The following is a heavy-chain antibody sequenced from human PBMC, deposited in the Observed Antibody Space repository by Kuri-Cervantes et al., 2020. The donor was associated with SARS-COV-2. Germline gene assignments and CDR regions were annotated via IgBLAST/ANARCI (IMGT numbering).Heavy chain of an antibody. Sequence: SGPTLVKTTQTLTLTCTFTGFSLSTSGMCVSWIRQPPGKALKWLALIDWDDDKYYSTSLKTRLTISKDTSKNQVVLTMTNMDPVDTATYYCARSRDDYNLFDYWGQGTLVTVSS. CDR1: GFSLSTSGMC. D-gene: IGHD5-24*01. V-gene: IGHV2-70*01. CDR3: ARSRDDYNLFDY. J-gene: IGHJ4*02. CDR2: IDWDDDK.